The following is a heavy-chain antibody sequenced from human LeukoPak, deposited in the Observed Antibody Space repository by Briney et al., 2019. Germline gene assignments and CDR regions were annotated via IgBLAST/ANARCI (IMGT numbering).Heavy chain of an antibody. Sequence: PGGSLRLSCAASGFTFSSYSMDWVRQAPGKGLEWVSYISSSSSTIYYADSVKGRFTISRDNAKNSVYLQMNSLRAEDTAVYYCARETEYDAFDIWGQGTMVTVSS. CDR3: ARETEYDAFDI. D-gene: IGHD6-6*01. V-gene: IGHV3-48*01. CDR2: ISSSSSTI. CDR1: GFTFSSYS. J-gene: IGHJ3*02.